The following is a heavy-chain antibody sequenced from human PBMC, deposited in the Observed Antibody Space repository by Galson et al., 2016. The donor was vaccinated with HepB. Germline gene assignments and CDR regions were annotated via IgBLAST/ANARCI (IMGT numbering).Heavy chain of an antibody. CDR2: IADRSGTI. Sequence: SLRLSCAASGFNLNSYCINWFRQTPDKGPEWISYIADRSGTIYYADSVKGRFTTSRDNAKNSVSLHMSSLSEDDTAVYYCARVAGDYLDTSAYYLDYWGQGTLVTVSS. CDR3: ARVAGDYLDTSAYYLDY. J-gene: IGHJ4*01. CDR1: GFNLNSYC. D-gene: IGHD3-22*01. V-gene: IGHV3-48*02.